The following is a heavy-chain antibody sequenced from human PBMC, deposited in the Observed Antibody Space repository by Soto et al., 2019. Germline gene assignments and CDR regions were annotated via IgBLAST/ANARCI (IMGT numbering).Heavy chain of an antibody. Sequence: SQTLSLTCAISGDSVSIKSAAWNLIRQSPSRGLEWLGRSYYRSKWYNDYAVSVKSRITINPDTSKNQFSLQLNSVTPEDTAVYYCARSGNEGAVDYWGQGTLVTVSS. V-gene: IGHV6-1*01. D-gene: IGHD1-26*01. CDR3: ARSGNEGAVDY. CDR1: GDSVSIKSAA. CDR2: SYYRSKWYN. J-gene: IGHJ4*02.